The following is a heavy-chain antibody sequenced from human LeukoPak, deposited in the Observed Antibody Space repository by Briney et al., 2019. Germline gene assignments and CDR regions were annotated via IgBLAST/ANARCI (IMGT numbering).Heavy chain of an antibody. V-gene: IGHV3-48*01. CDR3: AKAEWELATRVYFDY. CDR1: GFTFSSYS. D-gene: IGHD1-26*01. Sequence: GGSLRLSCAASGFTFSSYSMNWVRQAPGKGLEWVSYISSSSSTIYYADSVKGRFTISRDNAKNSLYLQMNSLRAEDTAVYYCAKAEWELATRVYFDYWGQGTLVTVSS. CDR2: ISSSSSTI. J-gene: IGHJ4*02.